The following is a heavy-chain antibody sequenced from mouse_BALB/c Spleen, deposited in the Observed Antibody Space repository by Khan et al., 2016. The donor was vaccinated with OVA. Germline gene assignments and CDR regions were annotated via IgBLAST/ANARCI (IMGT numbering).Heavy chain of an antibody. CDR2: INPRSGYT. CDR1: GYTFTSHT. CDR3: ARRTTEYAMDY. Sequence: QVQLQKSGAELARPGASVKMSCKASGYTFTSHTMHWVKQRPGQGLEWIGYINPRSGYTNYNQKFNDKATLTADKSSSTAYMQLSSLTSEDSAVYYCARRTTEYAMDYWGQGTSVTVSS. J-gene: IGHJ4*01. V-gene: IGHV1-4*01. D-gene: IGHD2-14*01.